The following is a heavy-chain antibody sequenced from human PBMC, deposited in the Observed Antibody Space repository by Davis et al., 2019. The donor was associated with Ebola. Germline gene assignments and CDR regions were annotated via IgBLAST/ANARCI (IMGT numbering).Heavy chain of an antibody. Sequence: PGGSLRLSCAASGFNFSSYGMHWVRQAPGKGLEWVAVIWYDGSNKYYADSVKGRFTISRDNSKNTLYLQMNSLRAEDTAVYYCAREFCSGGSCYSDYWGQGTLVTVSS. J-gene: IGHJ4*02. CDR3: AREFCSGGSCYSDY. D-gene: IGHD2-15*01. CDR2: IWYDGSNK. V-gene: IGHV3-33*01. CDR1: GFNFSSYG.